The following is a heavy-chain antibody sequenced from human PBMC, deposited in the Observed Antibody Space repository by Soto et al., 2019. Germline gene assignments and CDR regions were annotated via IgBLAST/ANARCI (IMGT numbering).Heavy chain of an antibody. D-gene: IGHD6-19*01. CDR2: INHSGST. V-gene: IGHV4-34*01. CDR1: GGSFSGYY. CDR3: ARGWSGWRVWLDY. J-gene: IGHJ4*02. Sequence: QVQLQQWGAGLLKPSETLSLTCAVYGGSFSGYYWSWIRQPPGKGLEWIGEINHSGSTNYNPSLKSQVTISVDTSKNQFSLKLSSVTAADTAVYYCARGWSGWRVWLDYWGQGTLVTVSS.